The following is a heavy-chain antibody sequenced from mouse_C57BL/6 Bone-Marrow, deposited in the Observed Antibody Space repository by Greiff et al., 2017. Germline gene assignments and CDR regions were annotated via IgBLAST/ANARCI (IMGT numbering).Heavy chain of an antibody. V-gene: IGHV14-4*01. D-gene: IGHD2-4*01. CDR3: TTYDYDGFAY. Sequence: EVQVVESGAELVRPGASVKLSCTASGFNIKDDYMHWVKQRPEQGLEWIGWIDPENGDTEYASKFQGKATITADTSSNTAYLQLSSLTSEDTAVYYCTTYDYDGFAYWGQGTLVTVSA. J-gene: IGHJ3*01. CDR2: IDPENGDT. CDR1: GFNIKDDY.